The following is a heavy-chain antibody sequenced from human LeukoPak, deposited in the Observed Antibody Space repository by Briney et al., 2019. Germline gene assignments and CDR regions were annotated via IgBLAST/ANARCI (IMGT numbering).Heavy chain of an antibody. CDR1: GYSFTNYW. V-gene: IGHV5-51*01. Sequence: GESLKISCKGSGYSFTNYWIGWVRQMPGRGLEWMGIIYPGGSDITYSPSFQGQVTISADKSISTAYLHWSSLKASDTAIYYCARHRTESGSPSSPFDVWGQGTMVTVSS. J-gene: IGHJ3*01. CDR2: IYPGGSDI. CDR3: ARHRTESGSPSSPFDV. D-gene: IGHD1-26*01.